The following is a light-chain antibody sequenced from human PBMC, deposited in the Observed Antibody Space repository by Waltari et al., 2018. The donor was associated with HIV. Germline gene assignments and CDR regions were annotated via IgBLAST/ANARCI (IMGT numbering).Light chain of an antibody. CDR3: SSYTNINTVV. Sequence: QSALTQPASVSGSPGQSITLSCTGATSDVGAYDYVSWHQQHQCTAPKLIIYEFTTRSAVVSNRFAGSKAGITAPLTISGLQTEDDADYYCSSYTNINTVVFGGGTKLTVL. J-gene: IGLJ2*01. CDR2: EFT. CDR1: TSDVGAYDY. V-gene: IGLV2-14*01.